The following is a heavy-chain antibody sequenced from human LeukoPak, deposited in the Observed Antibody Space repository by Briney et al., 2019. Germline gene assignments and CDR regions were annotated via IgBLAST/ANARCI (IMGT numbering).Heavy chain of an antibody. V-gene: IGHV1-69*01. J-gene: IGHJ5*02. CDR3: ARGQLERLWWFDP. Sequence: GSSVKVSCKASGGTFSSYAISWVRQAPGQGLEWMGGIIPIFGTANYAQKFQGGVTITADESTSIAYMELSSLRSEDTAVYYCARGQLERLWWFDPWGQGTLVTVSS. D-gene: IGHD1-1*01. CDR1: GGTFSSYA. CDR2: IIPIFGTA.